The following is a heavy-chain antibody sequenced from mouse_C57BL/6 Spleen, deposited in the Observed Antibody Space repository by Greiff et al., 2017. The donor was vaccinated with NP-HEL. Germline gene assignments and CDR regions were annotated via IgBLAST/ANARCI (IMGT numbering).Heavy chain of an antibody. J-gene: IGHJ3*01. CDR3: AIYDYDDGSAWFAY. V-gene: IGHV1-63*01. Sequence: QVQLKQSGAELVRPGTSVKMSCKASGYTFTNYWIGWAKQRPGHGLEWIGDIYPGGGYTNYNEKFKGKATLTADKSSSTAYMQFSSLTSEDSAIYYCAIYDYDDGSAWFAYWGQGTLVTVSA. D-gene: IGHD2-4*01. CDR2: IYPGGGYT. CDR1: GYTFTNYW.